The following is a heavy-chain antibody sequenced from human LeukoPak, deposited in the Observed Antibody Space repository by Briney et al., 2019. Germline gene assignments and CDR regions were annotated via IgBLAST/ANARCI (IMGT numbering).Heavy chain of an antibody. CDR1: GFTFSSYG. V-gene: IGHV3-23*01. J-gene: IGHJ4*02. CDR2: ISGSGGST. CDR3: ARGDGYPYYFDY. D-gene: IGHD5-24*01. Sequence: GGSLRLSCAASGFTFSSYGMSWVRQAPGKGLEWVSAISGSGGSTYYADSVKGRFTISRDNAKNTLYLQMNSLRAEDTAVYYCARGDGYPYYFDYWGQGTLVTVSS.